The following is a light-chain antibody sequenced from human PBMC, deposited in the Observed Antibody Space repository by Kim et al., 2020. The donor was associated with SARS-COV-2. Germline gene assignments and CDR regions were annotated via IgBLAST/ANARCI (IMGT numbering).Light chain of an antibody. V-gene: IGKV3-11*01. CDR2: DAS. J-gene: IGKJ1*01. CDR3: QQRSSWPLT. CDR1: ETIANY. Sequence: LSPGDSATLSCRDSETIANYLGWYQQKPGQAPRLLIYDASKRATGIPARFSGSGSGTDFTLIITRLEPEDFAVYLCQQRSSWPLTFGQGTKVDIK.